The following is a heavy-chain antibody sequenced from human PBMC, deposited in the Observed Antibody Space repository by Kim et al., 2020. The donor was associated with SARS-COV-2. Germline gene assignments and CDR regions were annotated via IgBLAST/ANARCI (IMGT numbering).Heavy chain of an antibody. CDR1: GGTFSSYA. Sequence: SVKVSCKASGGTFSSYAISWVRQAPGQGLEWMGGIIPIFGTANYAQKFQGRVTITADESTSTAYMELSSLRSEDTAVYYCARPHHYCSSTSCPLDPWGQGTLVTVSS. CDR2: IIPIFGTA. V-gene: IGHV1-69*13. D-gene: IGHD2-2*01. CDR3: ARPHHYCSSTSCPLDP. J-gene: IGHJ5*02.